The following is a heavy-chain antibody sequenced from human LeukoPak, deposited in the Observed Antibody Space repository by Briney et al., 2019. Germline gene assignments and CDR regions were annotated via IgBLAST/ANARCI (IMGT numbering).Heavy chain of an antibody. V-gene: IGHV4-39*07. CDR2: IHHRGTT. Sequence: PSETLSLTCIVSGGSISTNTYYWGLIRLPPGKGLEWIGEIHHRGTTYYNPSLRSRVTIAVDTSKNQFSLRLTSVTAADTAVYYCARVTYNGYQHFDYWGQGNLVTVS. CDR3: ARVTYNGYQHFDY. D-gene: IGHD3-10*01. J-gene: IGHJ4*02. CDR1: GGSISTNTYY.